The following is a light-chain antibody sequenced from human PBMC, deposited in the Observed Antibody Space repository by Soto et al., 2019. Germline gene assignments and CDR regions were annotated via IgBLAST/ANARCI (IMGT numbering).Light chain of an antibody. Sequence: AIRMTQSPSSLSASTGDRVTITCRASQGISRYLAWYQQKPGKAPKLLIYAASTLQSGVPSRFSGSGSGTAFIHTIRCLQCEDFSPDYCQQYYSYSWTFGQGTKVDIK. J-gene: IGKJ1*01. CDR1: QGISRY. CDR3: QQYYSYSWT. V-gene: IGKV1-8*01. CDR2: AAS.